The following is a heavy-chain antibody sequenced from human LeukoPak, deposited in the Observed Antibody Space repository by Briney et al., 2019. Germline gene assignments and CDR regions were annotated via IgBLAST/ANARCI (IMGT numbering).Heavy chain of an antibody. CDR1: GXSISSYY. CDR2: IYYSGST. J-gene: IGHJ1*01. D-gene: IGHD6-13*01. V-gene: IGHV4-59*01. CDR3: AGIAAAGNSYFQH. Sequence: SETLSLTCTVSGXSISSYYWSWIRQPPGKGLEWIGYIYYSGSTNYNPSLKSRVTISVDTSKNQFSLKLSSVTAADTAVYYCAGIAAAGNSYFQHWGQGTLVTVSS.